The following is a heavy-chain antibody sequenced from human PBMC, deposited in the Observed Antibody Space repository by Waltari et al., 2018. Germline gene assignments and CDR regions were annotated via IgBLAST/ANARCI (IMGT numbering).Heavy chain of an antibody. CDR3: ARVYPASGCSDY. J-gene: IGHJ4*02. Sequence: EVQLVESGGGLVKPGGSLRLSCAASGFTFSSNSMNWVRPALGKGLEWVSSISSSSSYIYYADSVKGRFTISRDNAKNSLYLQMNSLRAEDTAVYYCARVYPASGCSDYWGQGTLVTVSS. D-gene: IGHD6-19*01. CDR2: ISSSSSYI. CDR1: GFTFSSNS. V-gene: IGHV3-21*01.